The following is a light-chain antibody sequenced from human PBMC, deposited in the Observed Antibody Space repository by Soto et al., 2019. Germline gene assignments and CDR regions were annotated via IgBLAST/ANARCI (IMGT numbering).Light chain of an antibody. V-gene: IGKV3-20*01. Sequence: EIVLTQSPGTLSLSPGERATLSCRASQSVSSSYLAWYQQKPGQAPRFLIYGASSRATGIPDRFSGSGSGTDFTLTISRLEPEDFAVYYCQQYGSSPLAWTFGQGTKVEIK. J-gene: IGKJ1*01. CDR1: QSVSSSY. CDR3: QQYGSSPLAWT. CDR2: GAS.